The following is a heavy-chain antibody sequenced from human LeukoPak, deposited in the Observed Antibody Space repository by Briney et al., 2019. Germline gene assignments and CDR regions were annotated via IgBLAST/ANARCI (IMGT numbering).Heavy chain of an antibody. D-gene: IGHD6-19*01. CDR3: ARDTVDRIAVAPENY. V-gene: IGHV1-46*01. Sequence: ASVKVSFKGSGYTFTSYYMHWVRQAPGQGLEWMGLINPSGGSTSYAQKFQGRVTMTRHTSTSTVYMELSSLRSEDTAVYYCARDTVDRIAVAPENYWGEGPLVSVPS. CDR1: GYTFTSYY. CDR2: INPSGGST. J-gene: IGHJ4*02.